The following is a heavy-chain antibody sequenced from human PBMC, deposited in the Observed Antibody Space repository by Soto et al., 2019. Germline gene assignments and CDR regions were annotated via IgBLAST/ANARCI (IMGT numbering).Heavy chain of an antibody. J-gene: IGHJ6*02. CDR3: ARSNKGAYYYYGMGV. Sequence: SVKVSCKASGGTFSSYAISWVRQAPGQGLEWMGGIIPIFGTANYAQKFQGRVTITADESTSTAYMELSSLRSEDTAVYYCARSNKGAYYYYGMGVWGQGTTVTVSS. V-gene: IGHV1-69*13. D-gene: IGHD2-8*01. CDR2: IIPIFGTA. CDR1: GGTFSSYA.